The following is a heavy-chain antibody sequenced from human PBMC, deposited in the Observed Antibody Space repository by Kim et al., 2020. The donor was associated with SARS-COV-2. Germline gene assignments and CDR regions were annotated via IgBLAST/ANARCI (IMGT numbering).Heavy chain of an antibody. J-gene: IGHJ4*02. CDR3: TRMDFGDDN. V-gene: IGHV3-53*01. Sequence: GGSLRLSCVASGFSIADNYMSWVRQAPGKGPEWVSVVYDDGKSDYADSVKGRFTVSRDDSKNMIFLQMDSLRTDDTAMYHCTRMDFGDDNWGQGTRVTVS. CDR1: GFSIADNY. CDR2: VYDDGKS. D-gene: IGHD2-21*02.